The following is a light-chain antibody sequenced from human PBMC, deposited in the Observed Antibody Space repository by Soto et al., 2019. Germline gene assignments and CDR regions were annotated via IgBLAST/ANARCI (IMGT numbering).Light chain of an antibody. CDR2: AAS. J-gene: IGKJ3*01. Sequence: DFQMTQSPSSVSASVGDRVTITCRASQAIGDWLAWYQQKPGKAPKLVIYAASSLRSGVPSRFSGSGTGTDFTLTISNLQPEDFATYYCQRADNFQLTFGPGTKV. CDR3: QRADNFQLT. CDR1: QAIGDW. V-gene: IGKV1-12*01.